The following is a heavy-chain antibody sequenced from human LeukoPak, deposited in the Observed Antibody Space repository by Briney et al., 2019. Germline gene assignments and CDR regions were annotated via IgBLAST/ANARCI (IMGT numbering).Heavy chain of an antibody. D-gene: IGHD3-10*01. J-gene: IGHJ6*02. Sequence: SETLSLTCTVSGGSISSYYWSWIRQPAGKGLEWIGRIYTSGSTNYNPSLKSRVTMSVDTSKNQFSLKLSSVTAADTAVYYCARHPTYYYGSGSYRAYGMDVWGQGTTVTVSS. V-gene: IGHV4-4*07. CDR2: IYTSGST. CDR3: ARHPTYYYGSGSYRAYGMDV. CDR1: GGSISSYY.